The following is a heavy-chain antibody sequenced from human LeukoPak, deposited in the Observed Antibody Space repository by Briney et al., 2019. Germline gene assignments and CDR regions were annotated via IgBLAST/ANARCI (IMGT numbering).Heavy chain of an antibody. D-gene: IGHD1-26*01. J-gene: IGHJ6*03. Sequence: GASVKVSCKASGYTFTSYYMHWVRQAPGQGLEWMGWINPNSGGTNYAQKFQGRVTMTRDTSISTAYMELSRLRSDDTAVYYCGREREFRGELQFSYYYYYMDVWGKGTTVTVSS. CDR3: GREREFRGELQFSYYYYYMDV. V-gene: IGHV1-2*02. CDR2: INPNSGGT. CDR1: GYTFTSYY.